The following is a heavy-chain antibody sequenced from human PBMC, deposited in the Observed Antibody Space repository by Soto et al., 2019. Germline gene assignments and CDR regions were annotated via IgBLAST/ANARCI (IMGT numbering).Heavy chain of an antibody. D-gene: IGHD3-10*01. CDR3: ARDMVRGTPAGWFDP. CDR1: GYTFTSYG. CDR2: ISAYNGNT. Sequence: QVQLVQSGAEVKKPGASVKVSCKASGYTFTSYGISWVRQAPGQGLEWMGWISAYNGNTNYAQKLQGRVTMTTDTSTSKAYMELGGLTSDDTAVYYCARDMVRGTPAGWFDPWGQGTLVTVSS. J-gene: IGHJ5*02. V-gene: IGHV1-18*01.